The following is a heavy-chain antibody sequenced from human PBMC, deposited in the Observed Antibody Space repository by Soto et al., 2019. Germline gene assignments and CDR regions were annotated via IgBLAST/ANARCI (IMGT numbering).Heavy chain of an antibody. V-gene: IGHV5-51*01. D-gene: IGHD6-13*01. CDR1: GYSFTSYW. Sequence: PGESLKISCKGSGYSFTSYWIGWVRQMPGKGLEWMGIIYPGDSDTRYSPSFQGQVTISADKSISTAYLQWSSLKASDTAMYYCVRPPSRVLYYFDYWGQGTLVTVSS. CDR2: IYPGDSDT. CDR3: VRPPSRVLYYFDY. J-gene: IGHJ4*02.